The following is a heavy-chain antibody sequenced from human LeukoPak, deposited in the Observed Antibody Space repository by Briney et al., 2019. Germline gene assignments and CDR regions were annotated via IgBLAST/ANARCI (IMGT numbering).Heavy chain of an antibody. Sequence: NPSETLSLTCAVYGGSFTAYYWNWIRQPPGKGLEWIGEISHSGTTNSSPSLKNRVTISVDTSKNQFSLKLSSVTAADTAVYYCARANRRRSRNFFDPWGRGTLVTVSS. CDR3: ARANRRRSRNFFDP. CDR2: ISHSGTT. J-gene: IGHJ5*02. D-gene: IGHD2/OR15-2a*01. CDR1: GGSFTAYY. V-gene: IGHV4-34*01.